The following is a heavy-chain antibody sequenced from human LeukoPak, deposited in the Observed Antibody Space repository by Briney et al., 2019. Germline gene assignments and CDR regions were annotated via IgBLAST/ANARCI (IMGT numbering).Heavy chain of an antibody. CDR2: IYHSGYT. CDR3: ARRANRIQLWSQPTSFDY. Sequence: PSETLSLTCTVSGYSISSDYYWGWIRQPPGKGLEWIGSIYHSGYTWYNPSLKSRVTISVDTSKNQFSLKLSSVTAADTAVYYCARRANRIQLWSQPTSFDYWGQGTLVTVSS. J-gene: IGHJ4*02. D-gene: IGHD5-18*01. V-gene: IGHV4-38-2*02. CDR1: GYSISSDYY.